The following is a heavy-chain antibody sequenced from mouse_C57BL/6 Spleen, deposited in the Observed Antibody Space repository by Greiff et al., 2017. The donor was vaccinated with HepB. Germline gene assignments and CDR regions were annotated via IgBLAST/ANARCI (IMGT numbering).Heavy chain of an antibody. CDR1: GYTFTSYW. V-gene: IGHV1-69*01. CDR2: IDPSDSYT. D-gene: IGHD2-4*01. J-gene: IGHJ3*01. Sequence: QVQLQQPGAELVMPGASVKLSCKASGYTFTSYWMHWVKQRPGQGLEWIGEIDPSDSYTNYNQKFKGKSTLTVDKSSSTAYMQLSSLTSEDSAVYYCARSFDYDVWCAYWGQGTLVTVSA. CDR3: ARSFDYDVWCAY.